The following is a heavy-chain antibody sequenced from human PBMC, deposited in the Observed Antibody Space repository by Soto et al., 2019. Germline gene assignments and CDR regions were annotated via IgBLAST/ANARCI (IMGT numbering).Heavy chain of an antibody. D-gene: IGHD4-17*01. CDR3: ARQNPYGVHPEVWFDP. CDR2: VYPGDSDV. V-gene: IGHV5-51*01. CDR1: GYRFSTYW. Sequence: PVESLKISCNGSGYRFSTYWIAWVRQVPWKGLEWMGMVYPGDSDVRYSPSFQGQVTISADKSTSIAYLQWSSLKASDSAVYYCARQNPYGVHPEVWFDPWGQGTLVTVSS. J-gene: IGHJ5*02.